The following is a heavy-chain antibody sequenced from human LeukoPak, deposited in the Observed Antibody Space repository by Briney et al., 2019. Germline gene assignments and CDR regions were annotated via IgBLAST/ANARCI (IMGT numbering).Heavy chain of an antibody. CDR2: ISGSGGST. CDR1: GFTFSSYA. D-gene: IGHD3-3*01. J-gene: IGHJ3*02. Sequence: GGSLRLSCAASGFTFSSYAMSWVRQAPGKGLEWVSAISGSGGSTYYADSVKGRFTISRDNSKNTLYLQMNSLRAEDTAVYYCARDRGRFLEWSSDAFDIWGQGTMVTVSS. CDR3: ARDRGRFLEWSSDAFDI. V-gene: IGHV3-23*01.